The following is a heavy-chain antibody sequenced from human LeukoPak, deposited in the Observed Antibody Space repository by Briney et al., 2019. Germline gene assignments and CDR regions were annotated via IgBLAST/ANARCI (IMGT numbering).Heavy chain of an antibody. CDR3: ARAISNFVYFDY. D-gene: IGHD2-8*01. V-gene: IGHV3-48*04. J-gene: IGHJ4*02. CDR2: ISSGGSAI. Sequence: PGGSLRLSCAASGFTFSTYDMNWVRQAPGKGLEWVSYISSGGSAIYNTDSVKGRFTISRDNAKNSLYLQMNSLRAEDTAVYYCARAISNFVYFDYWGQGTLVTVSS. CDR1: GFTFSTYD.